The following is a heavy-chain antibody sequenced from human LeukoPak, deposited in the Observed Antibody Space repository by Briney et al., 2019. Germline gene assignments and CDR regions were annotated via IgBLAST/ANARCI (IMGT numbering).Heavy chain of an antibody. D-gene: IGHD5-12*01. CDR1: GFTFDDYA. V-gene: IGHV3-9*01. Sequence: GGSLRLSCAASGFTFDDYAMHWVRQAPGKGLEWVSGISWNSGSIGYADSVKGRFTISRDNAKNSLYLQMNSLKAEDTALYYCVRLSGYDSFDYWGQGTLVTVSS. CDR2: ISWNSGSI. J-gene: IGHJ4*02. CDR3: VRLSGYDSFDY.